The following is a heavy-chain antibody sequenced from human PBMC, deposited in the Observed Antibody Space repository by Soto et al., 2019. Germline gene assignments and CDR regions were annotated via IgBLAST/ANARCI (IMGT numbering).Heavy chain of an antibody. V-gene: IGHV4-39*01. CDR1: GVSIHNSHSF. D-gene: IGHD2-21*01. CDR3: GRVVEGATRHTDPDS. CDR2: VYHNGFA. Sequence: SETLSRTCTVSGVSIHNSHSFWAWIRQPPGKVLQFIASVYHNGFAHYNSSLKSRVTISVDTANNQVSLRMRSLTAADTAFYYCGRVVEGATRHTDPDSWGQGILVTVSS. J-gene: IGHJ5*01.